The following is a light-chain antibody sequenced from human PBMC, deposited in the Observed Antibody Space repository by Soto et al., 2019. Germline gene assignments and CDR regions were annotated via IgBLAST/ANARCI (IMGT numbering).Light chain of an antibody. Sequence: DIQMTQSPSSLSASVGDRVTISCRASQGIANYLAWYQQKPGKVPELLIYAASTFHSGVPSRFSGSESWTDFTLAISSLQPEDVSSYYYQKYSSAPWTFGQGTKVEIK. CDR2: AAS. J-gene: IGKJ1*01. CDR3: QKYSSAPWT. V-gene: IGKV1-27*01. CDR1: QGIANY.